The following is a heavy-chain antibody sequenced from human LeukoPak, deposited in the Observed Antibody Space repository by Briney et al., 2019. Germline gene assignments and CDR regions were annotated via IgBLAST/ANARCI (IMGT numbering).Heavy chain of an antibody. CDR1: GYFISSGYY. V-gene: IGHV4-38-2*01. CDR3: ARHIGTYCFSSSCDNRFDP. Sequence: SETLSLTCAVSGYFISSGYYWGWIRQPPGKGLEWIGSIYHSDSTYYNPSLKSRVTISLDTSKNQFSLRLNSVTAADTAMYYCARHIGTYCFSSSCDNRFDPWGQGTLVTVFS. J-gene: IGHJ5*02. CDR2: IYHSDST. D-gene: IGHD2-2*01.